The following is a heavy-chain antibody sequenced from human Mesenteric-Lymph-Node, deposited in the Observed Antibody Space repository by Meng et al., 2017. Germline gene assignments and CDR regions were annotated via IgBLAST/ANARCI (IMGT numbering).Heavy chain of an antibody. V-gene: IGHV4-34*01. J-gene: IGHJ4*01. CDR1: GGSFSGYY. D-gene: IGHD6-13*01. CDR2: INHSGST. CDR3: ASRLLIAAAGTGTPDY. Sequence: SETLSLTCAVYGGSFSGYYWSWIRQPPGKGLEWIGEINHSGSTSYNPSLKSRITMSVDTSKNQFSLKLSSVTAADTAVYYCASRLLIAAAGTGTPDYWGHGTLVT.